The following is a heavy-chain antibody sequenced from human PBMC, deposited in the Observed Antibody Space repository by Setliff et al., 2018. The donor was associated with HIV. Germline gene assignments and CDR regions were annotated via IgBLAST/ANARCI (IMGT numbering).Heavy chain of an antibody. D-gene: IGHD5-18*01. Sequence: GGSLRLSCTVSGFTFTFSNAWMNWVRQAPGKGLEWVGRIKTKTDVGTTDYAAPVKGRFTISRDNSKNTLYLQMNSLRAEDTAVYYCTSDLDTAMPQIDYWGQGTLVTVSS. V-gene: IGHV3-15*01. J-gene: IGHJ4*02. CDR1: GFTFTFSNAW. CDR2: IKTKTDVGTT. CDR3: TSDLDTAMPQIDY.